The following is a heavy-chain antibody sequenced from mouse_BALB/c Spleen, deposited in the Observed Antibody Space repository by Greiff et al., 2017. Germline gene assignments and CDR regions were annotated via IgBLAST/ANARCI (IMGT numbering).Heavy chain of an antibody. CDR3: ARDQHAYNGNYDYAMDY. J-gene: IGHJ4*01. CDR1: GFTFSSYG. D-gene: IGHD2-10*01. V-gene: IGHV5-6*01. CDR2: FISGGSYT. Sequence: EVHLVEFGGDLVKPGGSLKFSCAAPGFTFSSYGMSWVRQTPDKMLEWVATFISGGSYTYYPDSVKGRFTSFRDNAKNTLYLQRSSLKSEDTAMYYCARDQHAYNGNYDYAMDYWGQGTSVTVSS.